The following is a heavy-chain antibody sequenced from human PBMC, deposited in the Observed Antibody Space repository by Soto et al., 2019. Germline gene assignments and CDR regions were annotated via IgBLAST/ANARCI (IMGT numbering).Heavy chain of an antibody. CDR2: ITSSGTTV. J-gene: IGHJ4*02. CDR1: GFTFSSYS. V-gene: IGHV3-48*02. CDR3: ARGSSNWAYYFDF. D-gene: IGHD6-13*01. Sequence: EVHLVESGGGLVQPGGSLRLSCAASGFTFSSYSLNWVRQAPGKGLEWVSYITSSGTTVYYADSVRGRFTISRDNAKISLYLQMISLRDADTAVYYCARGSSNWAYYFDFWGQGTLVTVSS.